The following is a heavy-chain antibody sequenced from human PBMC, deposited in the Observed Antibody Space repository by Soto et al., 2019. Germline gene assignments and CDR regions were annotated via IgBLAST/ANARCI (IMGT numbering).Heavy chain of an antibody. CDR3: AREVVTETTWGSFDS. Sequence: QVHLVQSGSDGRKSGSSVRVSCTASGGGTLSNDAISGVRQAPGQGLELLGRISPLFGTTDYSQSFQGRLTMTADASTGTLYMNLRSLKSDDTAVYYCAREVVTETTWGSFDSWGQGTLVTVSS. CDR1: GGGTLSNDA. J-gene: IGHJ4*02. D-gene: IGHD2-21*02. V-gene: IGHV1-69*01. CDR2: ISPLFGTT.